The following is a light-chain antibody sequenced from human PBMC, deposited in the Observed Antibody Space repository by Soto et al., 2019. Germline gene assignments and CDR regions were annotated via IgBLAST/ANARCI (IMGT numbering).Light chain of an antibody. CDR1: QTVISNY. Sequence: EMVLTQSPGTLSLSPGERATLSCRASQTVISNYLAWYQQKPGQAPRLLIYGASSRATGIPHRFIGSGSGAYFTLTFSRLEPEDFAVYYCQQYATTPFTFGPGTKVDSK. J-gene: IGKJ3*01. V-gene: IGKV3-20*01. CDR3: QQYATTPFT. CDR2: GAS.